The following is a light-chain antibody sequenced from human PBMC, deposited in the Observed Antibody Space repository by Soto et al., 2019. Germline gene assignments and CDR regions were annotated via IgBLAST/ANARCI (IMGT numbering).Light chain of an antibody. CDR1: QSISSW. J-gene: IGKJ1*01. V-gene: IGKV1-39*01. CDR2: AAS. Sequence: SQMTDSPSTLSASVGDRVTGACRASQSISSWLAWYQQKPGKAPKLLIFAASSLQSGVPSRFSGSRSGPDFTLTISSLQPEDFATYYCQQSYSSPPTFGQGTKVDIK. CDR3: QQSYSSPPT.